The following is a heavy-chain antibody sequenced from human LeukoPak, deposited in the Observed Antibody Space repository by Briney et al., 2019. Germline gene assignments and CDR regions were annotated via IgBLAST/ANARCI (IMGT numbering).Heavy chain of an antibody. CDR3: ARGPRWLQDYFNY. Sequence: SETLSLTCTVSGGSISSNSDYWGWIRQPPGKGLEWIGSINYSGRTYYNPSLKSRVTISVDTSKNQFSLKLSSVTAADTAVHYCARGPRWLQDYFNYWGQGTLVTVSS. CDR2: INYSGRT. J-gene: IGHJ4*02. CDR1: GGSISSNSDY. V-gene: IGHV4-39*07. D-gene: IGHD5-24*01.